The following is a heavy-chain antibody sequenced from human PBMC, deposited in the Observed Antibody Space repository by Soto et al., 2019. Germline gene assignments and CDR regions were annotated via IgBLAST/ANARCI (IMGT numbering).Heavy chain of an antibody. D-gene: IGHD3-16*01. CDR3: ARGLNVYYFDY. Sequence: ASVKVSCKASGYTFTSYGMHWVRQAPGQRLEWMGWINAGNGNTKYSQKFQGRVTITRDTSASTAYMEPSSLRSEDTAVYYCARGLNVYYFDYWGQGTLVTVSS. CDR1: GYTFTSYG. CDR2: INAGNGNT. J-gene: IGHJ4*02. V-gene: IGHV1-3*01.